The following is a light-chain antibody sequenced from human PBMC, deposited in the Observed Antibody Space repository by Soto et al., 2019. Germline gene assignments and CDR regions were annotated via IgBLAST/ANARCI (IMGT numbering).Light chain of an antibody. CDR1: QSVSSY. J-gene: IGKJ5*01. V-gene: IGKV3-11*01. Sequence: EIVLTQSPVTLSLSPRERATLSCRASQSVSSYLAWYQQKPGQAPRLLIYDASNRATGIPARFSGSGSGTDFTLTISSLEPEDFAVYYCQQRSNWPITFGQGTRLEIK. CDR2: DAS. CDR3: QQRSNWPIT.